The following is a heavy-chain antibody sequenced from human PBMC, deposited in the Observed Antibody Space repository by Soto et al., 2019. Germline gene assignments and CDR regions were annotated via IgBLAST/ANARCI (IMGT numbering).Heavy chain of an antibody. V-gene: IGHV4-34*01. CDR2: INHSGST. D-gene: IGHD3-10*01. CDR3: ARGTIYYYGSGRNFDY. CDR1: GGSFSGYY. Sequence: SETLSLTCAVYGGSFSGYYWSWIRQPPGKGLEWIGEINHSGSTNYNPSLKSRVTISVDTSKNQFSLKLSSVTAADTAVYYCARGTIYYYGSGRNFDYWGQGTLVTVSS. J-gene: IGHJ4*02.